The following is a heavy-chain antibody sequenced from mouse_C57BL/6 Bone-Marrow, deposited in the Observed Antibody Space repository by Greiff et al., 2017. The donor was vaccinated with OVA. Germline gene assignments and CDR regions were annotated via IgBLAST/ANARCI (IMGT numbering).Heavy chain of an antibody. CDR3: TREGRMYGYDERDY. CDR1: GFTFSSYA. Sequence: EVKLVESGEGLVKPGGSLKLSCAASGFTFSSYAMSWVRQTPEKRLEWVAYISSGGDYIYYADTVKGRFTISRDNARNTLYLQMSSLKSEDTAMYYCTREGRMYGYDERDYWGQGTSVTVSS. D-gene: IGHD2-2*01. CDR2: ISSGGDYI. V-gene: IGHV5-9-1*02. J-gene: IGHJ4*01.